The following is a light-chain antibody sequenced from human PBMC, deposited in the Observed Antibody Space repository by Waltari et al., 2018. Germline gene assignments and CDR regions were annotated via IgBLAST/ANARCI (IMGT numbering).Light chain of an antibody. V-gene: IGLV1-47*01. CDR2: TNN. CDR3: AAWDDSLSRVI. Sequence: QSVLTQPPSASGTPGQRVTISCSGSSSNIGNNYVSWYQEFPGTAPKLLIYTNNQRASGVPDRFSGSKSGTSMSLAISGLRTEDEADYYCAAWDDSLSRVIFGGGTKLTVL. CDR1: SSNIGNNY. J-gene: IGLJ2*01.